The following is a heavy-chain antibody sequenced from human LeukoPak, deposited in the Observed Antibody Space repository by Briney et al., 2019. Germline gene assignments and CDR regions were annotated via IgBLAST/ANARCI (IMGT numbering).Heavy chain of an antibody. CDR1: GFTFSIYW. J-gene: IGHJ4*02. CDR2: INSDGSST. Sequence: PGGSLRLSCAASGFTFSIYWVHWVRQAPGKGPVWVSSINSDGSSTSYADSVKGRFTISRDNAKNTLYLQMNTLRAEDTAVYYCASLDYWGQGTPVTVSS. CDR3: ASLDY. V-gene: IGHV3-74*01.